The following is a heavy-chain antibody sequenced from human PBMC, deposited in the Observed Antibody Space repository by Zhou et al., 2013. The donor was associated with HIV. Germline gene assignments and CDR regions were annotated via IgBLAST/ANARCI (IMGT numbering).Heavy chain of an antibody. D-gene: IGHD3-10*01. CDR3: ARITALWFGEFDF. Sequence: HLSQSGPEVKKPGASVKISCQVVGYTLTELSLHWVRQAPGQGLQWMAWISPYSGDTKYAREFEGRVTVTTDSSTTTAFMELRSLRSDDTAVYYCARITALWFGEFDFWGQGTLVTVSS. CDR1: GYTLTELS. J-gene: IGHJ4*02. CDR2: ISPYSGDT. V-gene: IGHV1-2*07.